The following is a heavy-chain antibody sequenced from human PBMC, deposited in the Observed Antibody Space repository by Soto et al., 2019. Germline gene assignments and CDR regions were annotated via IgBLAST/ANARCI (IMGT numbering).Heavy chain of an antibody. Sequence: PSETLSLTYAVSSGSISSSNWWSWVRQPPGKGLEWIGEIYHSGSTNYNPSLKSRVTISVDKSKNQFSLKLSSVTAADTAVYYCARSLSGYDYYYYYYMDVWGKGTTVTVSS. CDR1: SGSISSSNW. CDR2: IYHSGST. J-gene: IGHJ6*03. V-gene: IGHV4-4*02. CDR3: ARSLSGYDYYYYYYMDV. D-gene: IGHD5-12*01.